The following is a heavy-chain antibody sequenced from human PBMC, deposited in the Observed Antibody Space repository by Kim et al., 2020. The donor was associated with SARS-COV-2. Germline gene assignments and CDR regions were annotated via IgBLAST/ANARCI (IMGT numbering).Heavy chain of an antibody. J-gene: IGHJ4*02. CDR2: IYHSGST. Sequence: SETLSLTCAVSGGSISSSNWWSWVRQPPGKGLEWIGEIYHSGSTNYTPSLKSRVTISVDKSKNQFSLKLSSVTAADTAVYYCARVNPTSGSYSGDFDYWGQGTLVTVSS. CDR1: GGSISSSNW. D-gene: IGHD1-26*01. CDR3: ARVNPTSGSYSGDFDY. V-gene: IGHV4-4*02.